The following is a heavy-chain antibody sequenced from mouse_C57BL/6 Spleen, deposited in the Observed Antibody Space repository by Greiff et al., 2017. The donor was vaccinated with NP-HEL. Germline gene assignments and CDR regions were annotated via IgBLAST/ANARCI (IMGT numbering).Heavy chain of an antibody. Sequence: EVQRVESGGGLVKPGGSLTLSCAASGFTFSDYGMHWVRQAPEKGLEWVAYISSGSSTIYYADTVKGRFTISRDNAKNTLFLQMTSLRSEDTAMYYCARPGYYGSSYKAWFAYWGQGTLVTVSA. V-gene: IGHV5-17*01. CDR2: ISSGSSTI. D-gene: IGHD1-1*01. CDR1: GFTFSDYG. CDR3: ARPGYYGSSYKAWFAY. J-gene: IGHJ3*01.